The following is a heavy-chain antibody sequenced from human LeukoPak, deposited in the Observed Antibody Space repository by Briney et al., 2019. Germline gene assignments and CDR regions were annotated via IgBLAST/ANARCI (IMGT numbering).Heavy chain of an antibody. J-gene: IGHJ4*02. CDR2: INHSGST. D-gene: IGHD5-24*01. V-gene: IGHV4-4*02. Sequence: SETLSLTCAVSSGSISSSTWWSWVRQPPGKGQEWIGEINHSGSTHYTPSLKSRVTISVDTSDNKFSLKMISVTAADAAVYYCALGYNDIWELWGRGTLVTVSS. CDR3: ALGYNDIWEL. CDR1: SGSISSSTW.